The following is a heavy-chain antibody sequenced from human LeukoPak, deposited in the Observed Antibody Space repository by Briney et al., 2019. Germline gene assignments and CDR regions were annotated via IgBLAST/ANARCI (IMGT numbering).Heavy chain of an antibody. CDR2: ISSSGSTI. J-gene: IGHJ4*02. Sequence: GGSLRLSCAASGFTFSDYYMSWIRQAPGKGLEWVSYISSSGSTIYYADSVKGRFTISRDNAKNSLYLQMNSLRAEDTAVYYCARRRTTVTTSLDYWGQGTLVTVSS. V-gene: IGHV3-11*04. CDR3: ARRRTTVTTSLDY. D-gene: IGHD4-17*01. CDR1: GFTFSDYY.